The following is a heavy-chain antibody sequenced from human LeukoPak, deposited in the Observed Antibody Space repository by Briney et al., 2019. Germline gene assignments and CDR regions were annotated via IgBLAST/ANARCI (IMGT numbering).Heavy chain of an antibody. D-gene: IGHD6-19*01. CDR1: GFTFSTYS. V-gene: IGHV3-48*04. Sequence: GGSLRLSCAASGFTFSTYSMNWVRQAPGKGLEWVSYISSSTSTIYYADSVKGRFTISRDNAKNSLYLQMNSLRAEDTAVYYCARDPRVVAGNYFDYWGQGTLVTVSS. CDR3: ARDPRVVAGNYFDY. J-gene: IGHJ4*02. CDR2: ISSSTSTI.